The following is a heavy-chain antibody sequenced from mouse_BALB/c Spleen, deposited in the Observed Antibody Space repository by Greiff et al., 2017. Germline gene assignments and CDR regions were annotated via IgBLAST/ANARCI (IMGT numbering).Heavy chain of an antibody. Sequence: QVQLQQSGAELARPGASVKLSCKASGYTFTSYWMQWVKQRPGQGLEWIGAIYPGDGDTRYTQKFKGKATLTADKSSSTAYMQLSSPTSEDSAVYYCARGYYGSRAFDYWGQGTTLTVSS. CDR3: ARGYYGSRAFDY. V-gene: IGHV1-87*01. CDR2: IYPGDGDT. CDR1: GYTFTSYW. D-gene: IGHD1-1*01. J-gene: IGHJ2*01.